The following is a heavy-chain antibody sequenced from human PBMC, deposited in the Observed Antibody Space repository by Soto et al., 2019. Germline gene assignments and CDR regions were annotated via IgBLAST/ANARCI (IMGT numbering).Heavy chain of an antibody. CDR3: ARGFGRSHFDY. CDR1: GGSISSRDSY. V-gene: IGHV4-39*01. D-gene: IGHD3-16*01. CDR2: FHYSGST. Sequence: PSETLSLTCTVSGGSISSRDSYWGWIRQPPGKGLEWIGSFHYSGSTYYNPSLKSRVTISVDTSKNQLSLRVTSVTAADTAVYYCARGFGRSHFDYWGQGTQGKVS. J-gene: IGHJ4*02.